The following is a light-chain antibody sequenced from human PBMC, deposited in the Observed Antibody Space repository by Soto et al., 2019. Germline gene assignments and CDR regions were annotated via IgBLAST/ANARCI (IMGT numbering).Light chain of an antibody. CDR3: SSYTSSSTRV. J-gene: IGLJ2*01. CDR1: SSDVGGYNY. V-gene: IGLV2-14*01. Sequence: QSALTQPASVSGSPGQSITIPCTGTSSDVGGYNYVSWYQQHPGKAPKVMIYDVSNRPSGVSNRFSGSKSGNTASLTISGLQAEDEADYYCSSYTSSSTRVFGGGTKVTVL. CDR2: DVS.